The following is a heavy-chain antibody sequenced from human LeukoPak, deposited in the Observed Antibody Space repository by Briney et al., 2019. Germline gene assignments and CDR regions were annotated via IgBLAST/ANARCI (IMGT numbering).Heavy chain of an antibody. D-gene: IGHD1-26*01. V-gene: IGHV3-48*01. CDR2: ISSSSSTI. J-gene: IGHJ4*02. CDR1: GFTFSSYS. Sequence: GGSLRLSCAASGFTFSSYSMNWVRQAPGKGLEWVSYISSSSSTIYYADSVKGRFTISRDNAKNSLYLQMNGLRAGDTAVFYCARDQLQGYWGQGTLVTVSS. CDR3: ARDQLQGY.